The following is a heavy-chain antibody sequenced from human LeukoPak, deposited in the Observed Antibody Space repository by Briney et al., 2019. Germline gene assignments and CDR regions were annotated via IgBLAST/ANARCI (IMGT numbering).Heavy chain of an antibody. D-gene: IGHD3-9*01. Sequence: GASVKVSCKASGYTFTSYAMHWVRQAPGQRLEWMGWINAGNGNTKYSQKFQGRVTITRDTSASTAYMELSSLRSEDTAVYYCARGGRRYFDYFDYWGREPWSPSPQ. CDR3: ARGGRRYFDYFDY. CDR2: INAGNGNT. V-gene: IGHV1-3*01. J-gene: IGHJ4*02. CDR1: GYTFTSYA.